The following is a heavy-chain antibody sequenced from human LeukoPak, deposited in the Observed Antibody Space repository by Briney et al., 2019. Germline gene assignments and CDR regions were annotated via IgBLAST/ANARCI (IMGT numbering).Heavy chain of an antibody. CDR3: AKDDRIQTRRYSYNY. CDR1: GFTFSSYD. J-gene: IGHJ4*02. D-gene: IGHD5-18*01. CDR2: INGSGGST. Sequence: GGSLRLSCAASGFTFSSYDMSWVRQAPGRGLEGVSVINGSGGSTSYADSVKGGFTLSRENSMNTLYLKMNSLRAEDTAVYYCAKDDRIQTRRYSYNYWGQGTLVTVSS. V-gene: IGHV3-23*01.